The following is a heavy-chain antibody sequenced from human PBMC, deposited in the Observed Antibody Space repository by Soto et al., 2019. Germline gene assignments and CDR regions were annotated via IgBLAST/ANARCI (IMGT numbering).Heavy chain of an antibody. V-gene: IGHV3-73*02. Sequence: EVQLVESGGGLVQPGGSLKLSCVGSGFIFGGSAIHWVRQASGKGLEWVGHIRSRANNYATSSAVSVRGRFTFSRDDSKNTAYLQMNTLKSDDTAIYYCCRGQGAPIGDYYDHGLDVWGQGTPVTVS. J-gene: IGHJ6*02. CDR3: CRGQGAPIGDYYDHGLDV. D-gene: IGHD2-2*02. CDR1: GFIFGGSA. CDR2: IRSRANNYAT.